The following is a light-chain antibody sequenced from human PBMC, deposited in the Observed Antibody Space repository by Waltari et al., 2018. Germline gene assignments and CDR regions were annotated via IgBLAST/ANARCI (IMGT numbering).Light chain of an antibody. CDR3: QHYVRLPAT. CDR2: GAT. CDR1: QSVSRS. Sequence: IVLTQSPGTLSLSPGDRATLSCRASQSVSRSLAWYQQKPGQAPKLLIYGATTRATGIPDRYTGSGSGAHLSLTISSLEPEDFAIYFCQHYVRLPATFGQGTKVEIK. V-gene: IGKV3-20*01. J-gene: IGKJ1*01.